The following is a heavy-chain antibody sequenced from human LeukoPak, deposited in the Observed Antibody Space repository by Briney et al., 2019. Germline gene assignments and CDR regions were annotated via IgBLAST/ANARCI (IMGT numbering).Heavy chain of an antibody. CDR1: GYTFTTYG. J-gene: IGHJ4*02. CDR3: ARIYCSSTSCYPPFDY. Sequence: ASVKVSCKASGYTFTTYGFSWVRQAPGQGLEWMGWVSVFDNDNRVYAQKFQDRVTLTTDTSTSTAYMELRSLRSDDTAVYYCARIYCSSTSCYPPFDYWGQGTLVTVSS. D-gene: IGHD2-2*01. CDR2: VSVFDNDNR. V-gene: IGHV1-18*01.